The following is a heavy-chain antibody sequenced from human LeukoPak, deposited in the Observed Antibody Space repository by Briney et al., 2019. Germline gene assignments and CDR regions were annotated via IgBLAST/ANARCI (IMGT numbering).Heavy chain of an antibody. V-gene: IGHV3-23*01. Sequence: PAGYLRRYCDAAGYTFSSGAMGWVRRGPVNGMEWVSSISGSGYNTYDADSVRGRFTVSRDNSKNTLYLQMNSLRAEDTAVYYCAKAIYDILTGFVYYFEYWGQGSLVTVSS. CDR3: AKAIYDILTGFVYYFEY. CDR1: GYTFSSGA. CDR2: ISGSGYNT. D-gene: IGHD3-9*01. J-gene: IGHJ4*02.